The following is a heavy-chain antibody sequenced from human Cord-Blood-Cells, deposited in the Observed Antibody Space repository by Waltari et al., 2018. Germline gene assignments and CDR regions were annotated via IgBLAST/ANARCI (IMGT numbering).Heavy chain of an antibody. V-gene: IGHV4-39*01. D-gene: IGHD1-26*01. J-gene: IGHJ3*02. CDR3: ASWWSYYAFDI. Sequence: QLQLQESGPGLVKPSETLSLTCTVSGGSISSSSYYWGWNRQPPGKGLEWIGSIYYSGSTYYNPSLKSRVTISVDTSKNQFSLKLSSVTAADTAVYYCASWWSYYAFDIWGQGTMVTVSS. CDR1: GGSISSSSYY. CDR2: IYYSGST.